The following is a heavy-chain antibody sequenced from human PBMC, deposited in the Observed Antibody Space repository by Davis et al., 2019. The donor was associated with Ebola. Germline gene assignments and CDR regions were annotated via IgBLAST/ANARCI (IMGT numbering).Heavy chain of an antibody. Sequence: PGGSLRLSCAASGFTFSSYAMHWVRQAPGKGLEWVAVISYDGSNKYYADSVKGRFTISRDNSKNTLYLQMNSLRAEDTAVYYCARDLRVVVTTPWFDPWGQGTLVTVSS. CDR2: ISYDGSNK. CDR3: ARDLRVVVTTPWFDP. D-gene: IGHD2-2*01. CDR1: GFTFSSYA. J-gene: IGHJ5*02. V-gene: IGHV3-30-3*01.